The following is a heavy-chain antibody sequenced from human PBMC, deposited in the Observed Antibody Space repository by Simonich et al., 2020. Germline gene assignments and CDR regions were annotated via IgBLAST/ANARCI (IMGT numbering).Heavy chain of an antibody. CDR3: ARAHSRYCSGGSCYFDY. J-gene: IGHJ4*02. CDR2: IYHSGST. D-gene: IGHD2-15*01. CDR1: GYSISSGYY. Sequence: QVQLQESGPGLVKPSETLSLTCAVSGYSISSGYYWGWIRQPPGKGLEWIGSIYHSGSTSYNPSLKSRVTIAVDTSKNQFSLKLSSVTAADTAVYYCARAHSRYCSGGSCYFDYWGQGTLVTVSS. V-gene: IGHV4-38-2*01.